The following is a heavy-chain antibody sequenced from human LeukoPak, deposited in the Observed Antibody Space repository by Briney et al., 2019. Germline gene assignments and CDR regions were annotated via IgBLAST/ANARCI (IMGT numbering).Heavy chain of an antibody. J-gene: IGHJ6*03. CDR1: GFTFSNYA. CDR2: ISGGGDIT. CDR3: AKEKANYYMDV. Sequence: GGSLRLSCTASGFTFSNYAMSWVRQAPGKGLEWVSAISGGGDITYYADSVKGRFTISRDNSNNTLYLQMNSLRVEDTAVYYCAKEKANYYMDVWGKGTTVTVSS. V-gene: IGHV3-23*01.